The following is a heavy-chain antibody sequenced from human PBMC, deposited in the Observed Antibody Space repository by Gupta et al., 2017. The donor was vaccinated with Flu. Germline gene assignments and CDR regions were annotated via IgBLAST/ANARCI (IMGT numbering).Heavy chain of an antibody. CDR1: NYSITSGYY. Sequence: QVQLQESGPGLVKPSETLSLICTVSNYSITSGYYWGWIRLPPGKGLEWIASIYHRGNTYYNPSLKSRVTISVDTSKNQFSLKLRSVTATDTAIYYCARGGQWLGSWPYWGQGTLVTVSS. J-gene: IGHJ4*02. D-gene: IGHD6-19*01. V-gene: IGHV4-38-2*02. CDR2: IYHRGNT. CDR3: ARGGQWLGSWPY.